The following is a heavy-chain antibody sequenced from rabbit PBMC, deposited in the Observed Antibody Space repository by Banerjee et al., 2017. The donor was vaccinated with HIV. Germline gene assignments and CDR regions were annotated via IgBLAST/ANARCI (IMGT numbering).Heavy chain of an antibody. J-gene: IGHJ4*01. D-gene: IGHD4-1*01. CDR1: GFSFSSNP. CDR2: IYAGTAGTT. Sequence: QEQLEESGGGLVQPEGSLTLTCTASGFSFSSNPMCWVRQAPGKGLEWIACIYAGTAGTTYYANWAKGRFTISKTSSTVTLQVTSLTAADTATYFCAREGYDSSFKLWGPGTLVTVS. V-gene: IGHV1S45*01. CDR3: AREGYDSSFKL.